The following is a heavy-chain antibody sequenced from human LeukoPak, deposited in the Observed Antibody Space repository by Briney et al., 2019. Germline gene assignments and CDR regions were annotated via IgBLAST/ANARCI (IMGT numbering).Heavy chain of an antibody. CDR1: GFTFSSYS. CDR2: ISSSSSYI. CDR3: ARSIAVAGYDYFDY. Sequence: GGSLRLSCAASGFTFSSYSMNWVRQAPGKGLEWVPSISSSSSYIYYADSVKGRFTISRHNAKNSLYLQMNSLRAEDTAVYYCARSIAVAGYDYFDYWGQGTLVTVSS. D-gene: IGHD6-19*01. J-gene: IGHJ4*02. V-gene: IGHV3-21*01.